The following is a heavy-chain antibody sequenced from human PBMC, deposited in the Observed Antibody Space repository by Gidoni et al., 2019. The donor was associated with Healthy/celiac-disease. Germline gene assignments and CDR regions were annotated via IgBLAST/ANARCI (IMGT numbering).Heavy chain of an antibody. D-gene: IGHD3-3*01. CDR2: IYYSGST. CDR1: GGSISSSSYY. CDR3: ARLFWSGYPLFDY. Sequence: QLQLQESGPGLVKPSETLSLTCTVSGGSISSSSYYWGWSRQPPGKGLEWIGVIYYSGSTYYNPSLKSRVTISVDTSKNQFSLKLSSVTAADTAVYYCARLFWSGYPLFDYWGQGTLVTVSS. J-gene: IGHJ4*02. V-gene: IGHV4-39*01.